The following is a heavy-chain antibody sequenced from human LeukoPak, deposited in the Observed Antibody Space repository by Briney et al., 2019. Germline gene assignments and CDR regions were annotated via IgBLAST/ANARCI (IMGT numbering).Heavy chain of an antibody. J-gene: IGHJ4*02. V-gene: IGHV3-21*01. CDR3: AREYEYSSSSGDRFDY. CDR1: GFSFRRCA. CDR2: ISSSSSYI. Sequence: GGSLRLSCAASGFSFRRCAMNWVRQAPGKGLEWVSSISSSSSYIYYADSVKGRFTISRDNAKNSLYLQMNSLRAEDTAVYYCAREYEYSSSSGDRFDYWGQGTLVTVSS. D-gene: IGHD6-6*01.